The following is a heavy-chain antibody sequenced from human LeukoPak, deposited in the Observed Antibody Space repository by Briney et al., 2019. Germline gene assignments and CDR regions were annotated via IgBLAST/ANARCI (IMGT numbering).Heavy chain of an antibody. V-gene: IGHV5-51*01. J-gene: IGHJ3*01. CDR1: GYSFTNYW. D-gene: IGHD6-13*01. CDR2: IYPGDSHT. CDR3: ARPSYSSWSAFEF. Sequence: GESLKISCKGSGYSFTNYWIGWVRQMPGKGLEWMGIIYPGDSHTRYSPSFQGQVTISADKSINTAYLQWSSLKASDTAMYYCARPSYSSWSAFEFWGQGTMVTVSP.